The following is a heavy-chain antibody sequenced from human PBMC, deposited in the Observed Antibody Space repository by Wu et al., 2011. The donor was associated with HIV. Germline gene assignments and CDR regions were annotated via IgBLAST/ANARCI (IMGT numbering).Heavy chain of an antibody. CDR3: AREGGFYRSDY. V-gene: IGHV1-18*01. D-gene: IGHD3-22*01. Sequence: QVQLVQSGAEVKKPGSSVKVSCEASGGTFGNYGITWVRLAPGQGLEWMGWISSYNGNTNYAQKFHHRVTMTTDTSTSTAYMELRSLRSDDTAVYYCAREGGFYRSDYWGQGTLVTVSS. CDR1: GGTFGNYG. J-gene: IGHJ4*02. CDR2: ISSYNGNT.